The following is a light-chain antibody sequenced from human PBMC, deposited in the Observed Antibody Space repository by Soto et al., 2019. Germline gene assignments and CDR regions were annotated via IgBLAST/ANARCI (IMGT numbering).Light chain of an antibody. CDR1: VLAKKY. V-gene: IGLV3-27*01. CDR2: KDS. Sequence: SYELTQPSSVSVSPGQTARITCSGDVLAKKYARWFQQKPGQAPVLVIYKDSERPSGIPERVSGFSSGTTVTLTISGAQVEDEADYYCYSAADNNLGVFGGGTKLTVL. CDR3: YSAADNNLGV. J-gene: IGLJ3*02.